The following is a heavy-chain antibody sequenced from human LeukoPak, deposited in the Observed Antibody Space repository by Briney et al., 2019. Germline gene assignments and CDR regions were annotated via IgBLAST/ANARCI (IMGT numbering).Heavy chain of an antibody. CDR3: TRDDYRGGYFDY. J-gene: IGHJ4*02. CDR2: IRSKAYGGTA. Sequence: GGSLRLSCTASGFTFGDYAMIWVRQAPGKGLGWVGFIRSKAYGGTAEYAASVKGRFTISRDDSKSIAYLQMNSLKTEDAAVYYCTRDDYRGGYFDYWGRGTLVTVSS. CDR1: GFTFGDYA. V-gene: IGHV3-49*04. D-gene: IGHD4-11*01.